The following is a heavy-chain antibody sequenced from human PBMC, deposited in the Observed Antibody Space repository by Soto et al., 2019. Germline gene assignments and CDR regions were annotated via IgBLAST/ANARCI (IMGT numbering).Heavy chain of an antibody. Sequence: KESGPTLVKPTQTLTLTCTFSGFSLSTSGVGVGWIRQPPGKALEWLALIYWDDDKRYSPSLKSRLTITKDTSKNQVVLTMTNMDPVDTATYYCAHTRIAARLRLYFDYWGQGTLVTVSS. CDR1: GFSLSTSGVG. CDR3: AHTRIAARLRLYFDY. CDR2: IYWDDDK. V-gene: IGHV2-5*02. D-gene: IGHD6-6*01. J-gene: IGHJ4*02.